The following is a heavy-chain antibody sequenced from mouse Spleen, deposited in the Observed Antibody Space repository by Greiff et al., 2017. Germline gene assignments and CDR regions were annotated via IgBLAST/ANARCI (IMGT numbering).Heavy chain of an antibody. V-gene: IGHV5-17*01. D-gene: IGHD1-2*01. J-gene: IGHJ1*01. CDR1: GFTFSDYG. CDR3: ARRSLLRPWYFDV. CDR2: ISSGSSTI. Sequence: EVMLVESGGGLVKPGGSLKLSCAASGFTFSDYGMHWVRQAPEKGLEWVAYISSGSSTIYYADTVKGRFTISRDNAKNTLFLQMTSLRSEDTAMYYCARRSLLRPWYFDVWGAGTTVTVSS.